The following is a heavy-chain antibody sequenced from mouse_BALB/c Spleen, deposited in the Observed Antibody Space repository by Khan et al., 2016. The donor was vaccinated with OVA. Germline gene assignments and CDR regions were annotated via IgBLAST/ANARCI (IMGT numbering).Heavy chain of an antibody. CDR2: VSTGGSYT. J-gene: IGHJ3*01. CDR3: TRLAYYYVSAGFAY. Sequence: EVELVESGGDLVKPGGSLKLSCAASGFTFSTYGMSWVRQAPDKRLEWVATVSTGGSYTYYTDSVTGRFTISRGKAKNTLYHKMGGLRAVDTSMFYCTRLAYYYVSAGFAYWGQGTLVTVSA. V-gene: IGHV5-6*01. CDR1: GFTFSTYG. D-gene: IGHD1-1*01.